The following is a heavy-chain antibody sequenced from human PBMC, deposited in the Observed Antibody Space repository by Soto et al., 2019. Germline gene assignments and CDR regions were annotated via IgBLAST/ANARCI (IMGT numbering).Heavy chain of an antibody. Sequence: QVQLVQSGAAVKKPGSSVKVSCKASGGTFSSYAISWVRQAPGQGLEWMGGIIPIFGTANHPQKFQGRVTIAADESTSASYMERSSMRPEDTAVYYWPRDRGVMAPFDYWGQRTLGTVSS. J-gene: IGHJ4*02. V-gene: IGHV1-69*01. CDR1: GGTFSSYA. CDR2: IIPIFGTA. CDR3: PRDRGVMAPFDY. D-gene: IGHD3-10*01.